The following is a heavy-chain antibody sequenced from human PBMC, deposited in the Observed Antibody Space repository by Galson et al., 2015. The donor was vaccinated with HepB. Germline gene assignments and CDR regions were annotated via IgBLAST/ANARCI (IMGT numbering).Heavy chain of an antibody. CDR1: GFTFSSYW. Sequence: SLRLSCAASGFTFSSYWMHWVRQAPGKGLVWVSRINSDGSSTSYADSVKGRFTISRDNAKNTLYLQMNSLRAEDTAVYYCARHSSSWSPAYYYYMDVWGKGTTVTVSS. J-gene: IGHJ6*03. V-gene: IGHV3-74*01. D-gene: IGHD6-13*01. CDR2: INSDGSST. CDR3: ARHSSSWSPAYYYYMDV.